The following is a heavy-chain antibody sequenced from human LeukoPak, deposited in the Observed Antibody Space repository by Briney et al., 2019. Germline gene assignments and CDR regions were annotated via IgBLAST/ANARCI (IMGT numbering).Heavy chain of an antibody. CDR3: AGRRAVAGRIDF. J-gene: IGHJ4*02. Sequence: SETLSLTCTVSGVSISSYYWSWIRQPPGKGLEWIGYMYNSGSTNYNPSLKSRVTISVDTSKKQFSLRLSSVTAADTAVYYCAGRRAVAGRIDFWGQGTLVTVSS. V-gene: IGHV4-59*08. CDR2: MYNSGST. D-gene: IGHD6-19*01. CDR1: GVSISSYY.